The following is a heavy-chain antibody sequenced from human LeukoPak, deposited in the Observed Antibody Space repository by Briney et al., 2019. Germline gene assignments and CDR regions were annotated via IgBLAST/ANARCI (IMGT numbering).Heavy chain of an antibody. V-gene: IGHV3-43*02. CDR3: AKGNNSLSFNFDY. CDR2: VSGDGGVT. Sequence: RGGSLRLSCAASGFTFRDFSMHWVRQAPGKGLEWVSLVSGDGGVTHYADSVKGRFTISRDNSKNSLYLQMSSLRVEDTAFYYCAKGNNSLSFNFDYWGQGT. CDR1: GFTFRDFS. D-gene: IGHD2/OR15-2a*01. J-gene: IGHJ4*02.